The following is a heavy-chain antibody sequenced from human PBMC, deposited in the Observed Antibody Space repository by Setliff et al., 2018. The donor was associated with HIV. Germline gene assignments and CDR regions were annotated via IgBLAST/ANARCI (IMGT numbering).Heavy chain of an antibody. V-gene: IGHV4-4*07. D-gene: IGHD2-8*01. Sequence: SETLSLTCSVSGGPMSPYYWSWIRQPAGKGLEWIGRLYPSGSTIYNPSLRSRVTLSVDTSKNQFSLKLSSVTAADTAVYYCARVFPPIRGAPFGVPPGVFDIWGQGSMVTVSS. CDR3: ARVFPPIRGAPFGVPPGVFDI. J-gene: IGHJ3*02. CDR1: GGPMSPYY. CDR2: LYPSGST.